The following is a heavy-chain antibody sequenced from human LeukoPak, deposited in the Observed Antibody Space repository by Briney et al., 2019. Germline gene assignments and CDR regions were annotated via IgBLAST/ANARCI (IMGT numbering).Heavy chain of an antibody. J-gene: IGHJ4*02. CDR2: IYYSGST. V-gene: IGHV4-31*03. Sequence: SQTLSLTCSVSGGSISSGGYYWSWIRQHPGKGLKWLGYIYYSGSTYYNPSLKSRVTISVDTSKNQFSLKLSSVTAADTAMYYCARGDPREVRYFDWLFDYWGQGTLVTVSS. CDR3: ARGDPREVRYFDWLFDY. D-gene: IGHD3-9*01. CDR1: GGSISSGGYY.